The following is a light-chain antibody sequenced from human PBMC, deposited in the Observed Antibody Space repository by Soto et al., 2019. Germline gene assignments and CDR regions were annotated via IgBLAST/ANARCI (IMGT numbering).Light chain of an antibody. V-gene: IGKV3-20*01. CDR3: QQYGTSVNT. J-gene: IGKJ2*01. Sequence: EIVLTQSPGTLSLSPGERATLSCRASQSISSTYLAWYQQKPGQAPRLLVYGSSSRATGIPDRFSGSGSGTDFTLTISRLESEDFAVYYCQQYGTSVNTFGQGTKLEIK. CDR1: QSISSTY. CDR2: GSS.